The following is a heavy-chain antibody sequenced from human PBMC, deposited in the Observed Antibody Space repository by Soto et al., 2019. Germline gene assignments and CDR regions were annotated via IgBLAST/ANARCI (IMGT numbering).Heavy chain of an antibody. V-gene: IGHV4-31*03. J-gene: IGHJ6*02. CDR3: ARDSGSYNYYYYYGMHV. Sequence: SETLSLTCTVSGGSISSGGYYWSWIRQHPGKGLEWIGYIYYSGSTYYNPSLKSRVTISVDTSKNQFSLKLSSVTAADTAVYYCARDSGSYNYYYYYGMHVWGQGTTVT. D-gene: IGHD3-10*01. CDR2: IYYSGST. CDR1: GGSISSGGYY.